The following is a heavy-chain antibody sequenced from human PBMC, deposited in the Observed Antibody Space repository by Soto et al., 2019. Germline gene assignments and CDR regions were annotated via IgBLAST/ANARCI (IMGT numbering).Heavy chain of an antibody. CDR2: IDTGGGGT. CDR3: AKGPEQLVHGVFDY. J-gene: IGHJ4*02. V-gene: IGHV3-23*04. Sequence: EVQLVESGGGLVQPGRFLRLSCAASGFTFDDYAMHWVRQAPGKGLEWVSGIDTGGGGTYYADSVKGRFTISRDNSKNTLYLQMNSLRAEDTAVYYCAKGPEQLVHGVFDYWGQGTLVTVFS. D-gene: IGHD6-6*01. CDR1: GFTFDDYA.